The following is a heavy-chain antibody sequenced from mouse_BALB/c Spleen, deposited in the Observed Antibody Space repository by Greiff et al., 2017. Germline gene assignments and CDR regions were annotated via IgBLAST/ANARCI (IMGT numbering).Heavy chain of an antibody. Sequence: EVHLVESGGGLVKPGGSLKLSCAASGFTFSSYTMSWVRQTPEKRLEWVATISSGGGNTYYPDSVKGRFTISRDNAKNNLYLQMSSLRSEDTALYYCARSAYYYGSSYFAYWGQGTLVTVSA. J-gene: IGHJ3*01. D-gene: IGHD1-1*01. CDR3: ARSAYYYGSSYFAY. CDR1: GFTFSSYT. V-gene: IGHV5-9*03. CDR2: ISSGGGNT.